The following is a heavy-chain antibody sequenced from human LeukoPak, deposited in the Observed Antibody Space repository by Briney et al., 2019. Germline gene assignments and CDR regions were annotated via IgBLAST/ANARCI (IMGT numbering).Heavy chain of an antibody. CDR2: IKQDGSEK. Sequence: GGSLRLSCAASGFTFSRYWMSWVRQAPGKGLEWVANIKQDGSEKYYVDSVMGRFTISRDNAKNSLYLQMNSLRAEDTAVYYCARRYSSGWYYGYWGQGTLVTVSS. J-gene: IGHJ4*02. V-gene: IGHV3-7*05. CDR3: ARRYSSGWYYGY. D-gene: IGHD6-19*01. CDR1: GFTFSRYW.